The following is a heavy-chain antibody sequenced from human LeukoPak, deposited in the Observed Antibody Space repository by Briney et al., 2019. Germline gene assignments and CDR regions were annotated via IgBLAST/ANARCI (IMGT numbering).Heavy chain of an antibody. Sequence: SETLSLTCTISGGSIRNFCWSWIRQPPGKGPEWLGYICYSGSTNYNPSLKSRVTISVDTSKNQFSLRLSSVTAADMAVYYCARGLDSSGRYLSYWGQGTLVTVSS. CDR1: GGSIRNFC. D-gene: IGHD6-19*01. CDR3: ARGLDSSGRYLSY. J-gene: IGHJ4*02. V-gene: IGHV4-59*01. CDR2: ICYSGST.